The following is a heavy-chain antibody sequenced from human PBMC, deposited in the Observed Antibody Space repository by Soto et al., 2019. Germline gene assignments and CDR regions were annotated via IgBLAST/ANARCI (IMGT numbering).Heavy chain of an antibody. Sequence: ASVKVSCKASGYTFTSYGISWVRQAPGQGLEWMGWISAYNGNTNYAQKLQGRVTMTTDTSTSTAYMELRSLRFDDTAEYYCTTAARCPYCFDYWGQGTLVTVPS. V-gene: IGHV1-18*01. CDR2: ISAYNGNT. CDR1: GYTFTSYG. D-gene: IGHD4-17*01. CDR3: TTAARCPYCFDY. J-gene: IGHJ4*02.